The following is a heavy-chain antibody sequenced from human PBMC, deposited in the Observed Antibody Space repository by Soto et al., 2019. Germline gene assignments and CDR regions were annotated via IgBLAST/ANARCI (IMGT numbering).Heavy chain of an antibody. CDR1: GYTFTSYA. D-gene: IGHD1-26*01. CDR3: ATVVGAVPY. Sequence: QVHLVQAGAEVKEPGASVKVACKASGYTFTSYAISWVRQAPGQGLEWMGSLSAYNGNTNYAQNVQGRVTVTTDTSTDTAYMELRSLRSDDTAVYYCATVVGAVPYWGQGTLVTVAS. V-gene: IGHV1-18*01. J-gene: IGHJ4*02. CDR2: LSAYNGNT.